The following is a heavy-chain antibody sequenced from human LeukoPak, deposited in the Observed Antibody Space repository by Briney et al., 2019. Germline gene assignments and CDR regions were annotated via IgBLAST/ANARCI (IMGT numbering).Heavy chain of an antibody. CDR3: ARRGESASYGDYRFDY. V-gene: IGHV3-30-3*01. J-gene: IGHJ4*02. D-gene: IGHD4-17*01. Sequence: GGSLRLSCAASGFTFSSYAMHWVRQAPGKGLEWVAVISYDGSNKYYADSVKGRFTISRDNSKNTLFLQMNSLRAEDTAVYYCARRGESASYGDYRFDYWGQGTLVTVSS. CDR1: GFTFSSYA. CDR2: ISYDGSNK.